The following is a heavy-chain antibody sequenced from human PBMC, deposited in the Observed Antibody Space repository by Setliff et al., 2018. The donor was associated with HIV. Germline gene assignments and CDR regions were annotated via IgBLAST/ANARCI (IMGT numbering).Heavy chain of an antibody. V-gene: IGHV4-34*01. Sequence: SETLSLTCAVYGGSFSAYYWTWIRQPPGKGLEWIGEINHSGSTYYNPSLRSRVTLSVDTSKKQFSLKLSSITAADTAVYFCARAADYYDSSGYWAPPRXFDYWGQGTLVTV. CDR2: INHSGST. J-gene: IGHJ4*02. D-gene: IGHD3-22*01. CDR3: ARAADYYDSSGYWAPPRXFDY. CDR1: GGSFSAYY.